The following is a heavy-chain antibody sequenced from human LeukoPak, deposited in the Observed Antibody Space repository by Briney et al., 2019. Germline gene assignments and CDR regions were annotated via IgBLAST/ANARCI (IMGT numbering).Heavy chain of an antibody. Sequence: ASVKVSCKASGYTFTSYDINWVRQATGQGLEWMGWMNPNSGNTGYAQKFQGRVTMTRNTSISTAYMELSSLRSEDMAVYYCARAGYYDFWSGYYNSPYYYYGMDVWGQGTTVTVSS. CDR2: MNPNSGNT. V-gene: IGHV1-8*01. J-gene: IGHJ6*02. D-gene: IGHD3-3*01. CDR3: ARAGYYDFWSGYYNSPYYYYGMDV. CDR1: GYTFTSYD.